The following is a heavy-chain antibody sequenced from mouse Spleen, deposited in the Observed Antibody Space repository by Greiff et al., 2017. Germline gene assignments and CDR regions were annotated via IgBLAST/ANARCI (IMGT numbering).Heavy chain of an antibody. J-gene: IGHJ2*01. CDR1: GYAFSSSW. V-gene: IGHV1-82*01. Sequence: VQLQESGPELVKPGASVKISCKASGYAFSSSWMNWVKQRPGQGLEWIGRIYPGDGDTNYNGKFKGKATLTADKSSSTAYMQLSSLTSVDSAVYFCARSGLGHFDYWGQGTTLTVSS. CDR3: ARSGLGHFDY. CDR2: IYPGDGDT. D-gene: IGHD4-1*01.